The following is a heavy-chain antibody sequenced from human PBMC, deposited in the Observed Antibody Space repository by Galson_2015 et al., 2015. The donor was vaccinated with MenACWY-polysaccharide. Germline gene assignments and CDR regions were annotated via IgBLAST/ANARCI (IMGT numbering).Heavy chain of an antibody. D-gene: IGHD6-13*01. Sequence: SLRLSCAASGFSITSYAMNWVRQAPGKGLEWVAVISGSGTNIQYADSVKGRFTISRDTSKSTLYLQMNSLRAEDTAKYYCAKASQWGAAAVGSFNHWGQGTLVTVSS. CDR1: GFSITSYA. V-gene: IGHV3-23*01. CDR2: ISGSGTNI. J-gene: IGHJ4*02. CDR3: AKASQWGAAAVGSFNH.